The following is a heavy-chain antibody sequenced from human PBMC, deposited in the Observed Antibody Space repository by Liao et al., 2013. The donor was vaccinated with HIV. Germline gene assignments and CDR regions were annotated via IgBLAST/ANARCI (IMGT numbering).Heavy chain of an antibody. D-gene: IGHD3-10*01. CDR2: IYYSGAT. CDR3: ARGHVLLWFGESLPGSYYFDS. CDR1: GDSISSGDYY. V-gene: IGHV4-30-4*08. Sequence: QVRLQESRPGLVKPSQTLSLTCTVSGDSISSGDYYWTWIRQPPGRGLDWIGYIYYSGATYYNPSLKSRVTISVDTSKNQFSLKLISVTAADTAVYYCARGHVLLWFGESLPGSYYFDSWGQGSLVIVSS. J-gene: IGHJ4*02.